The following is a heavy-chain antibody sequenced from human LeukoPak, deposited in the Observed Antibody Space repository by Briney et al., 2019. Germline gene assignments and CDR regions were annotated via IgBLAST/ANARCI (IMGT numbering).Heavy chain of an antibody. CDR1: GGSISSGDYY. CDR3: ALAEVLRPYGMDV. D-gene: IGHD3-3*01. CDR2: IYYSGST. J-gene: IGHJ6*04. Sequence: PSQTLSLTCTVSGGSISSGDYYWSWIRQPPGKGLEWIGYIYYSGSTNYNPSLKSRVTISVDTSKNQFSLKLSSVTAADTAVYYCALAEVLRPYGMDVWGKGTTVTVSS. V-gene: IGHV4-61*08.